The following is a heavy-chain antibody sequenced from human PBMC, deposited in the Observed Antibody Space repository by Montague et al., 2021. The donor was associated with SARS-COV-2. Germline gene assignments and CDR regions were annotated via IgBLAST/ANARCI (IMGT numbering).Heavy chain of an antibody. V-gene: IGHV4-4*07. CDR2: IYSSGSI. D-gene: IGHD1-20*01. CDR3: VRDQGRSNWNYPDY. Sequence: SETLSLTCNASGGSIRNYYWSWIRQPAGKGLEWIGRIYSSGSINYNPSLKTRITLSVDTSKNQFSLKLSSVTAADTAVYYCVRDQGRSNWNYPDYWGQGTLVTVSS. J-gene: IGHJ4*02. CDR1: GGSIRNYY.